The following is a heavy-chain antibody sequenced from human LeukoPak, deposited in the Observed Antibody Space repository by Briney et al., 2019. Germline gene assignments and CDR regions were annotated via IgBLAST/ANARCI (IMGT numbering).Heavy chain of an antibody. D-gene: IGHD3-10*01. J-gene: IGHJ3*02. Sequence: GGSLRLSCAASGFTSSSYSMNWVRQAPGKGLEWVSSISSSSSYIYYADSVKGRFTISRDNAKNSLYLQMNSLRAEDTAVYYCARDPYGSGSYLDAFDIWGRGTMVTVSS. CDR2: ISSSSSYI. CDR3: ARDPYGSGSYLDAFDI. CDR1: GFTSSSYS. V-gene: IGHV3-21*01.